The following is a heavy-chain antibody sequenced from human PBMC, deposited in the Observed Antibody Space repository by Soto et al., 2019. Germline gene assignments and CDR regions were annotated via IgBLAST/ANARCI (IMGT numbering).Heavy chain of an antibody. D-gene: IGHD2-2*01. V-gene: IGHV1-69*01. CDR1: GGTFSSYA. Sequence: QVQLVQSGAEVKKPGSSVKVSCKASGGTFSSYAISWVRQAPGQGLEWMGGIIPISDTTNYAQKFQGRVTITAVESTSTAYMELSSLRSEYTAVYYCARSQGSSTSLEIYYYYYYGMDVWGQGTTVTVSS. J-gene: IGHJ6*02. CDR2: IIPISDTT. CDR3: ARSQGSSTSLEIYYYYYYGMDV.